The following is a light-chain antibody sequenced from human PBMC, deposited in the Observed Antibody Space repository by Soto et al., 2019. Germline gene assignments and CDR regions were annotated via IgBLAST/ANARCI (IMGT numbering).Light chain of an antibody. CDR1: QSVTSN. J-gene: IGKJ1*01. CDR2: GAS. Sequence: EIGVNQSPCTVSLYQGERATLPCRASQSVTSNYLAWYQQTPGQAPRVLIYGASTRATGIPARFTGSGSGTEFILTITSLQSEDSAVYYCQEYNTWPWTFGQVTKVDIK. CDR3: QEYNTWPWT. V-gene: IGKV3-15*01.